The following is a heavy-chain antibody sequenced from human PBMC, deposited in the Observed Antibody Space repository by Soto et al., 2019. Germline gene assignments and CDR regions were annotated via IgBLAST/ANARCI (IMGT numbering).Heavy chain of an antibody. J-gene: IGHJ5*02. Sequence: EVQLLESGGGLVQPGGSLRLSCAASGFTFSSYAMSWVRQAPGKGLEWVSAISGSGGSTYYADSVKGRFTISRDNSKNTLYLQMNRLRAEDTAVYYCAKDWRGYSSSWYKNWFDPWGQGTLVTVSS. V-gene: IGHV3-23*01. CDR3: AKDWRGYSSSWYKNWFDP. CDR2: ISGSGGST. CDR1: GFTFSSYA. D-gene: IGHD6-13*01.